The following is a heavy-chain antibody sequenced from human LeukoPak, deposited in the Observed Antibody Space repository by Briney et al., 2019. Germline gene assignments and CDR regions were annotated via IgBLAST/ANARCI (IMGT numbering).Heavy chain of an antibody. CDR3: ARQDGNSKYYFDY. Sequence: GESPEISCKGSGYSFTYYWIGWVRQMPGKGLEWMGVIYPGDYDTRYRPSFQGQVTISVDKSISTAYLQWSSLKASDTAMYYCARQDGNSKYYFDYWGQGTLVTVSS. V-gene: IGHV5-51*01. CDR2: IYPGDYDT. D-gene: IGHD1-1*01. J-gene: IGHJ4*02. CDR1: GYSFTYYW.